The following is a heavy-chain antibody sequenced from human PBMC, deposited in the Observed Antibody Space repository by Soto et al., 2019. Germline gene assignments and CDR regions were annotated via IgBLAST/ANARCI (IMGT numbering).Heavy chain of an antibody. V-gene: IGHV3-23*01. D-gene: IGHD4-4*01. CDR2: ISGSGIST. Sequence: EAQLLESGGGLVQPGGSLRLSCAASGFTFSTYSMRWVRQAPGKGLEWVSGISGSGISTYYTDSVKGRFTISRDNSKNTVFLQMNSLRDEDTAVYYCVKPPVITASYYYYDMDVWGQGTTVTVSS. J-gene: IGHJ6*02. CDR1: GFTFSTYS. CDR3: VKPPVITASYYYYDMDV.